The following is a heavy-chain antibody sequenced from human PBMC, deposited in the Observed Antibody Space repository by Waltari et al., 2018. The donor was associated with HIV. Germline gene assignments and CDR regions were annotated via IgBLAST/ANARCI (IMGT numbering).Heavy chain of an antibody. D-gene: IGHD3-3*01. CDR1: GFPFSSYG. V-gene: IGHV3-30*03. CDR3: ARPQERGFWSGYSSAGDV. Sequence: QVQLVESGGGVVQPGRSLRLSCAASGFPFSSYGMHWVRQAPGKGLGWVAVISFDGITKYSAASVKGRFTISRDNSKNTLYLQMNSLRPEDTAVYYCARPQERGFWSGYSSAGDVWGQGTTVTVSS. CDR2: ISFDGITK. J-gene: IGHJ6*02.